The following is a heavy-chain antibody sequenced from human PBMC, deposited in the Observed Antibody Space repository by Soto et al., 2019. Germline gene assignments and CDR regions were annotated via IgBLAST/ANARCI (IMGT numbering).Heavy chain of an antibody. J-gene: IGHJ6*02. CDR3: ARDGRAFSSFGETMDV. CDR2: ISAYSGDT. V-gene: IGHV1-18*01. Sequence: VQLLQSGGEVRKPGASVKVSCKTSGYTFTNYAINWVRQAPGQGLQWMGWISAYSGDTKYAQRFLDRLTVTAGASTTTAYMELRSLRSDDTAVYYCARDGRAFSSFGETMDVWGQGTMVTVSS. D-gene: IGHD3-3*01. CDR1: GYTFTNYA.